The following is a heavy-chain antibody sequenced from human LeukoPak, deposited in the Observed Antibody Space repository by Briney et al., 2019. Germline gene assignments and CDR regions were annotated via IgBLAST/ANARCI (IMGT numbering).Heavy chain of an antibody. D-gene: IGHD6-19*01. CDR3: ARVSIGWYSFDY. Sequence: PGGSLRLSCAASGFTFSTYWMHWVRHAPGKGLVSVSRINPDGTTTSYADSVKGRFTISRDNAKDTVYLQMNSLRAEDTAVYYCARVSIGWYSFDYWGQGTLVTVSS. CDR1: GFTFSTYW. CDR2: INPDGTTT. V-gene: IGHV3-74*01. J-gene: IGHJ4*02.